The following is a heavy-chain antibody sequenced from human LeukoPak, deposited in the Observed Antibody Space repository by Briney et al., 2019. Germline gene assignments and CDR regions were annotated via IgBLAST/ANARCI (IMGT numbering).Heavy chain of an antibody. CDR3: ARGRIAVAGTYIPSNWGPQLYYMDV. J-gene: IGHJ6*03. V-gene: IGHV3-7*01. CDR2: IKQDGSEK. CDR1: GFTFSNYG. Sequence: GGSLRLSCAASGFTFSNYGMHWVRQAPGKGLEWVANIKQDGSEKYYVDSVKGRFTISRDNAKNSLYLQMNSLRAEDTAVYYCARGRIAVAGTYIPSNWGPQLYYMDVWGKGTTVTVSS. D-gene: IGHD6-19*01.